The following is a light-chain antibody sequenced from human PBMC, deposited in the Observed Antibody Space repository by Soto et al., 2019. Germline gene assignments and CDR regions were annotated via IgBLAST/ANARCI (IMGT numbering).Light chain of an antibody. J-gene: IGKJ4*01. CDR2: DAS. CDR3: QQRSNWTLT. V-gene: IGKV3-11*01. Sequence: EIVLTPSPATLSLSPGERATLSCRASQSVSSYLAWYQQKPGQAPRLLIYDASNTATGIPARFSGSRPGTDFTLTISSLEPEDFAVYYCQQRSNWTLTFGGGTKVDIK. CDR1: QSVSSY.